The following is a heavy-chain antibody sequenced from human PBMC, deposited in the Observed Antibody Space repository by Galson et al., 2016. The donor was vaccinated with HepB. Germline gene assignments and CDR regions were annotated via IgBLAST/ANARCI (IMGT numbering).Heavy chain of an antibody. V-gene: IGHV3-30*03. CDR2: DSMDGRRK. J-gene: IGHJ6*04. CDR1: GFPFSERG. D-gene: IGHD1-26*01. Sequence: SLRLSCAASGFPFSERGMHWVRQAPGKGLEWVAADSMDGRRKWYADSVKGRFTISRDNSNNTLSLQMNSLRVDDTAVYYCVQGSTAPAVWGKGTTVTVSS. CDR3: VQGSTAPAV.